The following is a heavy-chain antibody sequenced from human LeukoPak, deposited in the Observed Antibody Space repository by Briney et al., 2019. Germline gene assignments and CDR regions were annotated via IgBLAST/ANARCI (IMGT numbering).Heavy chain of an antibody. CDR1: GGSISSYY. J-gene: IGHJ4*02. V-gene: IGHV4-59*01. Sequence: SETLSLTCTVSGGSISSYYWNWIRQPPGKGLEWMGYIHYSGSTNYNPSLKGRVTMSVDTSKNQFSLKLASVTAADTAVYYCAREGGSSWSLDYWGQGTLVTVSS. CDR2: IHYSGST. CDR3: AREGGSSWSLDY. D-gene: IGHD6-13*01.